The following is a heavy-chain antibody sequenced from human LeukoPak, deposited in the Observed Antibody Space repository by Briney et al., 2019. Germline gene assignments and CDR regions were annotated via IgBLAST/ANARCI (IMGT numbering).Heavy chain of an antibody. CDR1: GYTFTGYY. CDR2: INPNSGGT. J-gene: IGHJ3*02. V-gene: IGHV1-2*02. D-gene: IGHD6-19*01. Sequence: ASVKVSCKASGYTFTGYYMHWVRQAPGQGLEWMGWINPNSGGTNYAQKFQGRVTMTRDTSISTAYMELSRLRSDDTAVYYCARVRSRGWYWGVFDMGGKGKMAPFFS. CDR3: ARVRSRGWYWGVFDM.